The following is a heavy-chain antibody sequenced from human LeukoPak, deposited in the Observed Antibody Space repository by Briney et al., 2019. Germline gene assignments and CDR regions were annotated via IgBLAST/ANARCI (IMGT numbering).Heavy chain of an antibody. D-gene: IGHD2-2*01. V-gene: IGHV3-74*01. J-gene: IGHJ5*02. CDR1: GFTFSSYA. Sequence: GSLRLSCAASGFTFSSYAMSWVRQAPGKGLVWVSRINSDGSSTSYADSVKGRFTISRDNAKNTLYLQMNSLRAEDTAVYYCARGYCSSTSCPIFDPWGQGTLVTVSS. CDR2: INSDGSST. CDR3: ARGYCSSTSCPIFDP.